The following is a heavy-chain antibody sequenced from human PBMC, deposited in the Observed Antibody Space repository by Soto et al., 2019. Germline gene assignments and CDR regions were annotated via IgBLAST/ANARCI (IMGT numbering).Heavy chain of an antibody. Sequence: EVQLVESGGTLVQPGGSLRLSCAASGYTFSDFAIHWVRQTPGKRLEYVSAINGNGGTTYYGDSVKGRFTISRDNSKNTAYLKMGSLRVEDTDVYYCARWSHYGSGTYPWGQGTLVTVS. D-gene: IGHD3-10*01. CDR3: ARWSHYGSGTYP. V-gene: IGHV3-64*07. CDR2: INGNGGTT. J-gene: IGHJ3*01. CDR1: GYTFSDFA.